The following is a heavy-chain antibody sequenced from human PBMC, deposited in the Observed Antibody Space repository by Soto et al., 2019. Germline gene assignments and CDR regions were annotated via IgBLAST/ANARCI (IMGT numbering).Heavy chain of an antibody. D-gene: IGHD6-13*01. J-gene: IGHJ6*01. Sequence: GALSVSCEASGFTLSSYSMIWVRQAPGKGLEWVSSISSSSSYIYYADSVKGRFTISRDNAKNSLSLQMNSLRAEDTAVYSWARDYLVLGYGMDVWGQGTTVTVSS. CDR2: ISSSSSYI. CDR1: GFTLSSYS. V-gene: IGHV3-21*01. CDR3: ARDYLVLGYGMDV.